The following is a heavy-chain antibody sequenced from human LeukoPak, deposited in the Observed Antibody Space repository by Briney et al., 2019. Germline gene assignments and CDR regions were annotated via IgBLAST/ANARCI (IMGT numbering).Heavy chain of an antibody. Sequence: ASVTVSCKASGYTFTSYAMHWVRQAPGQRLEWMGWINAGNGNTKYSQKFQGRVTITRDTSASTAYMELSSLRSEDTAVYYCARSGSAIVRGVPWRGNWFDPWGQGTLVTVSS. J-gene: IGHJ5*02. CDR3: ARSGSAIVRGVPWRGNWFDP. CDR1: GYTFTSYA. D-gene: IGHD3-10*01. V-gene: IGHV1-3*01. CDR2: INAGNGNT.